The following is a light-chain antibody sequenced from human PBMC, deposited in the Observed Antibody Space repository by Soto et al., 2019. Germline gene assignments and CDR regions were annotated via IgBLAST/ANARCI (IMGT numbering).Light chain of an antibody. CDR2: DAS. CDR1: QSVSSY. J-gene: IGKJ1*01. V-gene: IGKV3-11*01. CDR3: QQRSNWLWT. Sequence: EIVLTQSPATLSLSPGERATLSCRASQSVSSYLAWYQQKPGQAPRLLIYDASNRATGIPAWFSGSGSGTDFTLTIRSLEPEDFAVYYCQQRSNWLWTFGQGTKVEIK.